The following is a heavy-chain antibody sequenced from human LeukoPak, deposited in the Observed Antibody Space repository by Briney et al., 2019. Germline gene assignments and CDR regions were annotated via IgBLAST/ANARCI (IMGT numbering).Heavy chain of an antibody. D-gene: IGHD3-22*01. V-gene: IGHV3-15*01. J-gene: IGHJ4*02. CDR2: IKSNPAGGTT. CDR1: GFTFSDAW. Sequence: TAGGSLRLSCAGSGFTFSDAWMSWVRQAPGKGLEWVGRIKSNPAGGTTDYADSVKGRFTISRDNSKNSVYLQMNSLRAEDTAVYYCAKDLRYSDSPGGGQGTLVTVSS. CDR3: AKDLRYSDSPG.